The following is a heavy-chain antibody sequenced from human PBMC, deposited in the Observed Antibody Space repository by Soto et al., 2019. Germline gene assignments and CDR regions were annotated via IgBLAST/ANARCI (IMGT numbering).Heavy chain of an antibody. CDR1: GFTFSSYA. V-gene: IGHV3-30-3*01. J-gene: IGHJ6*02. CDR3: ARDLGGSYFGYYYGMDV. D-gene: IGHD1-26*01. Sequence: GGSLRLSCAASGFTFSSYAMHWVRQAPGKGLEWVAVISYDGSNKYYADSVKGRFTISRDNSKNTLYLQMNSLRAEDTAVYYCARDLGGSYFGYYYGMDVWGQGTTVTV. CDR2: ISYDGSNK.